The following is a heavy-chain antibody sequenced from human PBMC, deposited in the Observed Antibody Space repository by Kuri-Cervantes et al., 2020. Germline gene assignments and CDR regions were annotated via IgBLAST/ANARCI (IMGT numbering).Heavy chain of an antibody. J-gene: IGHJ4*02. V-gene: IGHV3-43D*03. CDR3: AKSSRTVAGPFDY. Sequence: GESLKISCAASGFTFDDYAMHWVRQAPGKGLEWVSLISWDGGSTYYADSVKGRFTISGDNSKNSLYLQMNSLRAEDTALYYCAKSSRTVAGPFDYWGQGTLVTVSS. CDR2: ISWDGGST. CDR1: GFTFDDYA. D-gene: IGHD6-19*01.